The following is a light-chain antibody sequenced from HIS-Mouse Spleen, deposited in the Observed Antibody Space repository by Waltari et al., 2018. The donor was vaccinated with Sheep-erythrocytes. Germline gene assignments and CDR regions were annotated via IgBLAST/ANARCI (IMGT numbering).Light chain of an antibody. CDR2: KVS. CDR3: MQGT. Sequence: DVVMTQSPLSLPVTLGQPASISCRSSQSLVHSDGNTYLNSFQQRPGQSPRRLIYKVSNRDSGVPDRFSGSGSGTDFTLKISRVEAEDVGVYYCMQGTFGQGTKLEIK. V-gene: IGKV2-30*02. CDR1: QSLVHSDGNTY. J-gene: IGKJ2*01.